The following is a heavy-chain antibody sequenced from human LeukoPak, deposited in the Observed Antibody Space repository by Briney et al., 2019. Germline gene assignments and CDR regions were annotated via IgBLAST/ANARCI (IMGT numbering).Heavy chain of an antibody. CDR1: GGSISSSSYY. V-gene: IGHV4-39*07. CDR3: AGVTNCSSTSCFGEYGMDV. Sequence: SETLSLTCTVSGGSISSSSYYWGWIRQPPGKGLEWIGSIYYSGSTYYNPSLKSRVTISVDTSKNQFSLKLSSVTAADTAVYYCAGVTNCSSTSCFGEYGMDVWGQGTMVTVSS. CDR2: IYYSGST. J-gene: IGHJ6*02. D-gene: IGHD2-2*01.